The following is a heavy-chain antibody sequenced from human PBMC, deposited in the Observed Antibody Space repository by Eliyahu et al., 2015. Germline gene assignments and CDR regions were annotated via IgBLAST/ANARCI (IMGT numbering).Heavy chain of an antibody. Sequence: QVHLRESGGGVVQPGRSLRLAXAASGFSFXNYGMHWVRQAPGKGLEGVAGISHDGSKKYYGDFVKGRFTISRDNSDNSLSLQMSGLRIEDTAVYYCAKEIQTRWLGYYFADWGQGTLVTVSS. V-gene: IGHV3-30*18. J-gene: IGHJ4*02. D-gene: IGHD5-12*01. CDR1: GFSFXNYG. CDR3: AKEIQTRWLGYYFAD. CDR2: ISHDGSKK.